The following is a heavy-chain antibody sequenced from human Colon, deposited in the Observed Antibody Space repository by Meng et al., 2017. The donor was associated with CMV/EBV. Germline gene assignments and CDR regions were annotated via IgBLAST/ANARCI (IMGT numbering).Heavy chain of an antibody. CDR2: IRYDGTKA. V-gene: IGHV3-30*02. J-gene: IGHJ4*02. D-gene: IGHD2-21*02. CDR3: AKEFVLGTHLDH. CDR1: GFTFNTFG. Sequence: GGSLRLSCSASGFTFNTFGMHWVRQAPGKGLEWVAFIRYDGTKADYADSVTGRFTISRDNAKNSLHLQMTSLRPEDTAVYYCAKEFVLGTHLDHWGQGTLDTVSS.